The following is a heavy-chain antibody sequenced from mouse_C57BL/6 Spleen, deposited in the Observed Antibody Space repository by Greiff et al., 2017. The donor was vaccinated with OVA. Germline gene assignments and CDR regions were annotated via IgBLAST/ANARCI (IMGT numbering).Heavy chain of an antibody. J-gene: IGHJ1*03. CDR1: GYAFSSSW. D-gene: IGHD2-2*01. CDR3: ARSLSTMVTDWYFDV. Sequence: VQLQQSGPELVKPGASVKISCKASGYAFSSSWMNWVKQRPGKGLEWIGRIYPGDGDTNYIGKFKGKATLTADKSSSTAYMQRSSLTSEDSAVYFCARSLSTMVTDWYFDVWGTGTTVTVSS. V-gene: IGHV1-82*01. CDR2: IYPGDGDT.